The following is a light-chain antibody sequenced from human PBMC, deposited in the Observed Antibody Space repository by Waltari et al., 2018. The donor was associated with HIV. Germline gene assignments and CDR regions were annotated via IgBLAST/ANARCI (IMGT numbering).Light chain of an antibody. J-gene: IGKJ1*01. CDR3: QQYAHSPQT. CDR2: GAS. Sequence: EVVLTQSPVTLSLSPGERATLSCRASHSVAKNYVAWHQQRPGQAPRVLISGASIRTTGTPDRFSGSGSGTDFTLTISRLEPEDFAVYYCQQYAHSPQTFGQGTKVEIK. CDR1: HSVAKNY. V-gene: IGKV3-20*01.